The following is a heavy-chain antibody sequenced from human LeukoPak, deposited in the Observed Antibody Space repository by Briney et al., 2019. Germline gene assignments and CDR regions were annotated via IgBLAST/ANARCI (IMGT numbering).Heavy chain of an antibody. D-gene: IGHD3-22*01. CDR3: LIARSGCGVI. J-gene: IGHJ4*02. V-gene: IGHV4-38-2*02. CDR1: GYSISDGYY. CDR2: INHSGTT. Sequence: SETLSLTCTVSGYSISDGYYWGWLRQPPGKGLEWIASINHSGTTSHTTFLPTRVVISVAKSKTKFSLTLSSVPSAAKAVLYFLIARSGCGVIWGQGTLVTVSS.